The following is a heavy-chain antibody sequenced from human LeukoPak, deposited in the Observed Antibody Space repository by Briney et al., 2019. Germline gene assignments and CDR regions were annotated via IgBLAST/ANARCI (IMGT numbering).Heavy chain of an antibody. CDR1: GGTFSSYA. D-gene: IGHD1-26*01. J-gene: IGHJ4*02. Sequence: SVKVSCKASGGTFSSYAISWVRQAPGQGLEWMGGIIPIFGTANYAQKFQGRVTITADESTSTAYMELSSLRSEDTAVYYCARDTMREPSSPLLEVYYFDYWGQGTLVTVSS. CDR2: IIPIFGTA. CDR3: ARDTMREPSSPLLEVYYFDY. V-gene: IGHV1-69*13.